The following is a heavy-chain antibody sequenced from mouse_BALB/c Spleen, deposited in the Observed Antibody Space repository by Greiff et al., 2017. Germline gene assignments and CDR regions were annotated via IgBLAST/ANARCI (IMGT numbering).Heavy chain of an antibody. D-gene: IGHD2-4*01. CDR2: ISYSGST. CDR1: GDSITSGY. CDR3: ARRMITRDYFDY. J-gene: IGHJ2*01. Sequence: EVKLMESGPSLVKPSQTLSLTCSVTGDSITSGYWNWIRKFPGNKLEYMGYISYSGSTYYNPSLKSRISITRDTSKNQYYLQLNSVTTEDTATYYCARRMITRDYFDYWGQGTTLTVSS. V-gene: IGHV3-8*02.